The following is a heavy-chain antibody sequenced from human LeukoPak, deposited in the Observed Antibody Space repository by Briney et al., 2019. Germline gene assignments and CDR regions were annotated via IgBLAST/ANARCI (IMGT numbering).Heavy chain of an antibody. V-gene: IGHV3-74*01. Sequence: PGGSLRPSCAASGFTFSSYWLHWVRQAAGKGLVWVSRINSDGSITTYADSVKGRFTISRDNAKNTLYLQMNSLRAEDTAVHYCARDLYGDFYFDYWGQGTLVTVSS. J-gene: IGHJ4*02. CDR2: INSDGSIT. D-gene: IGHD4-17*01. CDR1: GFTFSSYW. CDR3: ARDLYGDFYFDY.